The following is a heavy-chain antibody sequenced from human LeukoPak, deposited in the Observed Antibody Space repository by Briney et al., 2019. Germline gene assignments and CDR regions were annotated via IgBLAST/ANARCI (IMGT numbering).Heavy chain of an antibody. CDR2: THYSGTT. J-gene: IGHJ4*02. D-gene: IGHD2-15*01. CDR3: ARLGYCSGGSCQHDF. V-gene: IGHV4-39*01. Sequence: SETLSLTCTVSGGSISSIYFWAWIRQPPGKGLEWIATTHYSGTTYYKPSLRSRVTISVDTSANQFSLKLTSVTAADTAVYFCARLGYCSGGSCQHDFWGQGTLVTVSS. CDR1: GGSISSIYF.